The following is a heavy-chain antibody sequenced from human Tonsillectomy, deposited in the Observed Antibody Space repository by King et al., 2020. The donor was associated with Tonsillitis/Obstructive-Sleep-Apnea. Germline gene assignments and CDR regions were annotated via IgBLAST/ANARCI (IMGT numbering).Heavy chain of an antibody. V-gene: IGHV3-23*04. CDR1: GFTFSSYA. CDR2: ISGSGGST. Sequence: VQLVESGGGLVQPGGSLRLSCAASGFTFSSYAMSWVRQAPGKGLEWVSAISGSGGSTYYADSVKGRFTISRDNSKNTLYLQMNSLRAEDTAVYYCAKLLNCDVWSADSSGDYFDYWGQGTLVTVSS. CDR3: AKLLNCDVWSADSSGDYFDY. J-gene: IGHJ4*02. D-gene: IGHD3-3*01.